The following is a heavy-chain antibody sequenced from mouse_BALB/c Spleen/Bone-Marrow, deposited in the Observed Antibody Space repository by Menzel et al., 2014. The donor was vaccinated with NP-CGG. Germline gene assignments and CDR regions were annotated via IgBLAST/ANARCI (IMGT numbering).Heavy chain of an antibody. CDR3: AVYYGYDLDY. J-gene: IGHJ2*01. Sequence: VKLMESGAELVRPGSSVKISCKASGYAFGAYWMNWVRQRPGQGLEWIGQLFPGDGDTNYNGKFKGKVILTADKSSSTAYMQLSSLTSEDSAVYFCAVYYGYDLDYWGQGTTLTVSS. CDR2: LFPGDGDT. D-gene: IGHD2-2*01. CDR1: GYAFGAYW. V-gene: IGHV1-80*01.